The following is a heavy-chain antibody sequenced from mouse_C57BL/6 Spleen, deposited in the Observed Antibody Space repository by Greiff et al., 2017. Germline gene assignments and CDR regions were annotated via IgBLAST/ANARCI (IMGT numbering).Heavy chain of an antibody. CDR3: ARHGVVTTNYAMDY. CDR2: ISGGGGNT. V-gene: IGHV5-9*01. D-gene: IGHD2-2*01. J-gene: IGHJ4*01. CDR1: GFTFSSYT. Sequence: EVQRVESGGGLVKPGGSLKLSCAASGFTFSSYTMSWVRQTPEKRLEWVATISGGGGNTYYPDSVKGRFTISRDNAKNTLYLQMSSLRSEDTALYYCARHGVVTTNYAMDYWCQGTSVTVSS.